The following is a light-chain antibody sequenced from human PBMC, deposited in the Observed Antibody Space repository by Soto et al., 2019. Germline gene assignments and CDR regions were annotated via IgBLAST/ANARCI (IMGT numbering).Light chain of an antibody. V-gene: IGKV3-20*01. Sequence: EIVLTQSPGTLSLSPGERATLSCRASQSVSSTYLAWYQQKPGQAPRLVIYGTSSRATGIPDRFSGSGPGTDFILTISRLEPEDFAVYYCQQYGDSPPNTFGQGTKLEIK. J-gene: IGKJ2*01. CDR1: QSVSSTY. CDR2: GTS. CDR3: QQYGDSPPNT.